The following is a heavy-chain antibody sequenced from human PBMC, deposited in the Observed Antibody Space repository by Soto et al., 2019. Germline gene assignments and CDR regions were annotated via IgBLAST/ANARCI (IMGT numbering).Heavy chain of an antibody. CDR1: GGSFSGYY. CDR2: INHSGST. V-gene: IGHV4-34*01. Sequence: QVQLQQWGAGLLKPSETLSLTCAVYGGSFSGYYWNWIRQPPGKGLEWIGEINHSGSTNYNPSLKSRVTLSVDTSKNQFTRQLSSVTATVTAVYYCARGWGRIDYWCQGTLVTVSS. J-gene: IGHJ4*02. CDR3: ARGWGRIDY. D-gene: IGHD7-27*01.